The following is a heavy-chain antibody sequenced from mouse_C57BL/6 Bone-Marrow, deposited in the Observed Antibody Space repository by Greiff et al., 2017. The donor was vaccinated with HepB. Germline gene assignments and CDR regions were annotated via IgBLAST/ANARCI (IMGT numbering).Heavy chain of an antibody. Sequence: EVMLVESGGGLVQPGGSLKLSCAASGFTFSDYGMAWVRQAPRKGPAWVAFISNLAYSIYYADTVTGRFTISRENAKNTLYLEMSSLRSEDTAMYYCARKGDYYGSSYWYFDVWGTGTTVTVSS. D-gene: IGHD1-1*01. J-gene: IGHJ1*03. CDR1: GFTFSDYG. CDR2: ISNLAYSI. V-gene: IGHV5-15*01. CDR3: ARKGDYYGSSYWYFDV.